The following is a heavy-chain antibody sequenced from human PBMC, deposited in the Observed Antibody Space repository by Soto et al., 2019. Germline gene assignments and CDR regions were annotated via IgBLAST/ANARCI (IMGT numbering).Heavy chain of an antibody. Sequence: QVQLVESGGGVVQPGRSLRLSCAASGFTFSSYGMHWVRQAPGKGLEWVAVIWYDGSNKYYADSVKGRFTISRDNSKNTLYLQMNSLRAEDTAVYYCARGLGGVVVPAAIPHYYGMDVWGQGTTVTVSS. D-gene: IGHD2-2*02. CDR2: IWYDGSNK. CDR1: GFTFSSYG. V-gene: IGHV3-33*01. CDR3: ARGLGGVVVPAAIPHYYGMDV. J-gene: IGHJ6*02.